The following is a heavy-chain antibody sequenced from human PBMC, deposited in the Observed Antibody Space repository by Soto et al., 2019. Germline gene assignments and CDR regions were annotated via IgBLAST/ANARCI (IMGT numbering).Heavy chain of an antibody. CDR1: GYSFTSYW. V-gene: IGHV5-10-1*01. CDR3: ARKGTGTTYYYYGMDV. D-gene: IGHD1-1*01. J-gene: IGHJ6*02. Sequence: GESLKISCKGSGYSFTSYWISWVRQMPGKGLEWMGRIDPSDSYTNYSPSFQGHVTISADKSISTAYLQWSSLKASDTAMYYCARKGTGTTYYYYGMDVWGQGTKVTVSS. CDR2: IDPSDSYT.